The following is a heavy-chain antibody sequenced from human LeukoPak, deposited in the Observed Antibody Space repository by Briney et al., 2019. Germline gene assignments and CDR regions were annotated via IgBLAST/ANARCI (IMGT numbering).Heavy chain of an antibody. CDR2: IIWNSGYV. J-gene: IGHJ2*01. D-gene: IGHD6-13*01. CDR1: GFTSDEHG. Sequence: GGSLRLSCAASGFTSDEHGMHWVRQVPGKGLEWVSGIIWNSGYVGYADSVKGRFTISRDNAKNSLYLQMNSLRAEDTALYYCAKDIAAAGTGWYFDLWGRGTLVTVSS. V-gene: IGHV3-9*02. CDR3: AKDIAAAGTGWYFDL.